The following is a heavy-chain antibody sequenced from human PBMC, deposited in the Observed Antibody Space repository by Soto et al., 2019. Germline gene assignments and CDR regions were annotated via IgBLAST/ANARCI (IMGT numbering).Heavy chain of an antibody. CDR1: GGSVSSHY. CDR3: AREPLAHSYFDF. V-gene: IGHV4-4*07. J-gene: IGHJ4*02. Sequence: QVQLQESGPGLVKPSQNLSLTCTVSGGSVSSHYWSWIRQPAGKGLEWLGRLYNAERTSYNPSLKGRVTMSMDTSNNQCSLKLTSVTAADTAVYFCAREPLAHSYFDFWGQGTLVTVSS. CDR2: LYNAERT.